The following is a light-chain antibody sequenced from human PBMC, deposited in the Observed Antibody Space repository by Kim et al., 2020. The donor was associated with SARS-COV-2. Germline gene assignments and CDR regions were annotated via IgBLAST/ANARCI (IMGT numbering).Light chain of an antibody. CDR3: KQYGSSSWT. V-gene: IGKV3-20*01. J-gene: IGKJ1*01. CDR1: QSVSSSY. CDR2: GAS. Sequence: SPGEPATLPCRARQSVSSSYLAWYQQKPGQAPRLLIYGASSRATGIPDRFSGSGSGTDFTLTISRLEPEDFVVYYCKQYGSSSWTFGQGTKVDI.